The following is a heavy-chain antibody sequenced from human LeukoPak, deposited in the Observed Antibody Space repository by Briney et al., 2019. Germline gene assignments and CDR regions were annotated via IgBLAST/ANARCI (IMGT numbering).Heavy chain of an antibody. CDR1: GGSFSGYY. D-gene: IGHD3-22*01. CDR2: INHSGST. J-gene: IGHJ4*02. V-gene: IGHV4-34*01. CDR3: ARGTGYYDSSGYYYY. Sequence: PSETLSLTXAVYGGSFSGYYWSWIGQTPGKGLEWIGEINHSGSTNYNPSLKSRVTISVDTSKNQFSLKLSSVTAADTAVYYCARGTGYYDSSGYYYYWGQGTLVTVSS.